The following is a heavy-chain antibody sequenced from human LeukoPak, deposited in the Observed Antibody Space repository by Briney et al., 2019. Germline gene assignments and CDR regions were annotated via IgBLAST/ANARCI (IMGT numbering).Heavy chain of an antibody. V-gene: IGHV4-39*07. J-gene: IGHJ4*02. CDR1: GGSISSSNYY. CDR2: IFHSGST. CDR3: ARDTVFDCGADCYSGD. Sequence: PSETLSLTCTVSGGSISSSNYYWAWIRQPPGKGLEWIGSIFHSGSTYFNPSLRSRVTISLDTSRNQFSLKLSSVTAADTAVYYCARDTVFDCGADCYSGDWGQGTLVTVSS. D-gene: IGHD2-21*02.